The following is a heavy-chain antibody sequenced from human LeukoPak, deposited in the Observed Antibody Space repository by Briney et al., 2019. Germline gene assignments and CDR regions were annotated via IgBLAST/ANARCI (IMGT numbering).Heavy chain of an antibody. D-gene: IGHD3-22*01. Sequence: PGGSLRLSCAASGFTVSSNYMSWVRQAPGKGLEWVSVIYSGDSTYYADSVKGRFTISRENSKNTLYLQMNSLRAEDTAVYYCATDREYYYDSSGFMGYWGQGTLVTVSS. V-gene: IGHV3-66*01. CDR3: ATDREYYYDSSGFMGY. CDR1: GFTVSSNY. CDR2: IYSGDST. J-gene: IGHJ4*02.